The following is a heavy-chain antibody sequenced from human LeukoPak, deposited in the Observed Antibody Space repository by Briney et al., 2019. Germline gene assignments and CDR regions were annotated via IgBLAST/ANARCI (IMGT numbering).Heavy chain of an antibody. J-gene: IGHJ4*02. Sequence: ASVKVSCKASGYTFTSYGISWVRQAPGQGLEWVGWISGYNGDTDYTQKLQGRVTMTTDTSTSTAYMELGSLRSDDTAVYYCARGVVDTAMEYFDYWGQGTLVTVSS. CDR1: GYTFTSYG. V-gene: IGHV1-18*01. CDR3: ARGVVDTAMEYFDY. CDR2: ISGYNGDT. D-gene: IGHD5-18*01.